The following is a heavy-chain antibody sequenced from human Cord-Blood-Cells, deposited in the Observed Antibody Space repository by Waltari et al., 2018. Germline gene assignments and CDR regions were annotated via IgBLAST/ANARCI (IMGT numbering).Heavy chain of an antibody. V-gene: IGHV1-69*01. CDR3: ASGYCTNGVCYDAFDI. CDR2: IVPIFGTA. J-gene: IGHJ3*02. D-gene: IGHD2-8*01. Sequence: QVQLVQSGAEVKKPGSSVKVSCKASGGTFSSYAISWVRQAPGKGLEWMGGIVPIFGTANYAQKVQGRGTITADESTSTAYMELSSLRSEDTAVYYCASGYCTNGVCYDAFDIWGQGTMVTVSS. CDR1: GGTFSSYA.